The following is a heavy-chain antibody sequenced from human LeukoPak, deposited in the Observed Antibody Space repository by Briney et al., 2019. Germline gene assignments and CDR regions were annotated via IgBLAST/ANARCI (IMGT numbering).Heavy chain of an antibody. J-gene: IGHJ4*02. Sequence: GGSLRLSCVVSGFTFSTPWMHWVRPVPGKGLVWVSRIDSDGSTTRYADSVKGRFTISRDNAQNTLYLQMNSLRAEDTAVYYCTREADGIVGATWFVYWGQGTLVTVSS. CDR2: IDSDGSTT. D-gene: IGHD1-26*01. V-gene: IGHV3-74*01. CDR3: TREADGIVGATWFVY. CDR1: GFTFSTPW.